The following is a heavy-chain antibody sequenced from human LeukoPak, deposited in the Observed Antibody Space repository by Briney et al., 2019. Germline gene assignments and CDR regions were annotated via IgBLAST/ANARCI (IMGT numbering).Heavy chain of an antibody. CDR3: ARDRRPSSWIGLDC. J-gene: IGHJ4*02. CDR2: ISNSGSTI. D-gene: IGHD6-13*01. V-gene: IGHV3-48*04. CDR1: GFTFSSYS. Sequence: GGSLRLSCAASGFTFSSYSMNWVRQAPGKGLEWVSYISNSGSTIYHADSVKGRFTISRDNARNSLYLQLNSLRAEDTAVYYCARDRRPSSWIGLDCWGQGTLVTVSS.